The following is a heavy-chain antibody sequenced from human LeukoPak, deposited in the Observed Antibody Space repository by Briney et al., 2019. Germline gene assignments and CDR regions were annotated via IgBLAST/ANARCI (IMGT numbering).Heavy chain of an antibody. D-gene: IGHD3-10*01. J-gene: IGHJ5*02. V-gene: IGHV3-48*03. Sequence: QPGGSLRLSCAASGFTFSSYEMNWVRQAPGKGLEWVSYISRSGSTIYYADSVKGRFTISRDNAKNSLYLQMNSLRAEDTAVYYCARGFDSMVRGNWFDPWGQGTLVTVSS. CDR1: GFTFSSYE. CDR2: ISRSGSTI. CDR3: ARGFDSMVRGNWFDP.